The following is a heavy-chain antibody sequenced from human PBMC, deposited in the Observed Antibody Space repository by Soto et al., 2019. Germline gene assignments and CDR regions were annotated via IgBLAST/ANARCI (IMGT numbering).Heavy chain of an antibody. CDR1: GFSLRTSGVG. D-gene: IGHD6-19*01. CDR3: AKSGSSGWYGWFDP. CDR2: IYWNDDK. V-gene: IGHV2-5*01. J-gene: IGHJ5*02. Sequence: ASGPTLVNPPQTLTLTCIFSGFSLRTSGVGVGWIRQPPGKALEWLGFIYWNDDKRYSPSLKSRLTITKDTSKNQVVLTMTNMDPVDTATYYCAKSGSSGWYGWFDPWGQGTLVTVSS.